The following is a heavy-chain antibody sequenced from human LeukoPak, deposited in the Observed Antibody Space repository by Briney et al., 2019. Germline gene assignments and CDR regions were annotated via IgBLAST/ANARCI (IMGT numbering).Heavy chain of an antibody. V-gene: IGHV3-21*01. CDR2: ISSSSSYI. Sequence: NPGGSLRLSCAASGFTFSSYSMNWVRQAPGKGLEWVSSISSSSSYIYYADSVKGRFTISRDNAKNSLYLQMNSLRAEDTAVYYCARDGVLWFGARLMDVWGKGTTVTVSS. D-gene: IGHD3-10*01. CDR3: ARDGVLWFGARLMDV. J-gene: IGHJ6*04. CDR1: GFTFSSYS.